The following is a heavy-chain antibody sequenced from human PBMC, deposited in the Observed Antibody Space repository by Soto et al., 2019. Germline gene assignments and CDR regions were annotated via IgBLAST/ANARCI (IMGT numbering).Heavy chain of an antibody. D-gene: IGHD6-19*01. Sequence: DTLCLTCTVSGGSISSRTDYWGWIRQSAGKGLEWIGSIYYSGSTYFNPSLKSRVTISVDTSKNQFSLKLSSVTVADTAVYYCARQEFIIAVAGTGLFDPWGQG. J-gene: IGHJ5*02. CDR1: GGSISSRTDY. CDR3: ARQEFIIAVAGTGLFDP. V-gene: IGHV4-39*01. CDR2: IYYSGST.